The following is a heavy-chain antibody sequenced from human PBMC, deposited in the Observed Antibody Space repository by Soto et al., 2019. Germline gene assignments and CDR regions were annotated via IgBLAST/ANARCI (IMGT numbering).Heavy chain of an antibody. Sequence: QVQLVQSGAEVKKPGSSVKVSCKASGGTFSSNAINWVRQAPGQGLEWMGRIIPIFGTTDYAQRFQGRVTITADESTSTAYMELSSRRSEDTAVYYCARTRSRGQNYGYDYWGQGTQVTVSS. J-gene: IGHJ4*02. CDR2: IIPIFGTT. V-gene: IGHV1-69*01. CDR3: ARTRSRGQNYGYDY. D-gene: IGHD5-18*01. CDR1: GGTFSSNA.